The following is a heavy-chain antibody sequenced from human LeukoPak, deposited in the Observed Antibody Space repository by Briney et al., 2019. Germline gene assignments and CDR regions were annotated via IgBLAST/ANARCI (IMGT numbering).Heavy chain of an antibody. D-gene: IGHD6-19*01. CDR1: GFTFTTYA. CDR2: ISGGGDKT. CDR3: AKDLALAGTGGGFDV. V-gene: IGHV3-23*01. Sequence: QTGGSLRLSCAASGFTFTTYAINWVPQAPGKGLEGVSGISGGGDKTYYADSVNGRFTISRDNSKNTVSLQMSSLRAEDTALYYCAKDLALAGTGGGFDVWGQGTRVAVSS. J-gene: IGHJ3*01.